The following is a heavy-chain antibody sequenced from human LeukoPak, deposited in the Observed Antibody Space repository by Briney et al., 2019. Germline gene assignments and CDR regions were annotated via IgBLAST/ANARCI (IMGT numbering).Heavy chain of an antibody. CDR2: IYYSGST. Sequence: SETLSLTCTVSGGSISSSSYYWGWIRQPPGKGLEWIGSIYYSGSTYYNPSLKSRVTISVDTSKNQFSLKLSSVTAADTAVYYCARAGAGLRYDSAFDIWGQGTMVTVSS. D-gene: IGHD3-9*01. V-gene: IGHV4-39*07. CDR3: ARAGAGLRYDSAFDI. J-gene: IGHJ3*02. CDR1: GGSISSSSYY.